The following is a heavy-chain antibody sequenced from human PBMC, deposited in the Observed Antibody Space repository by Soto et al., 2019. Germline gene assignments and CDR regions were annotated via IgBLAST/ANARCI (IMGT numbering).Heavy chain of an antibody. V-gene: IGHV4-39*01. J-gene: IGHJ4*02. CDR3: ARAQDDYGDPGDFDY. D-gene: IGHD4-17*01. Sequence: PSETLSLTCTVSGGSISSSSYYWGWIRQPPGKGLEWIGSIYYSGSTYYNPSLKSRVTISVDTSKNQFSLKLSSVTAADTAVYYCARAQDDYGDPGDFDYWGQGTLVTVSS. CDR1: GGSISSSSYY. CDR2: IYYSGST.